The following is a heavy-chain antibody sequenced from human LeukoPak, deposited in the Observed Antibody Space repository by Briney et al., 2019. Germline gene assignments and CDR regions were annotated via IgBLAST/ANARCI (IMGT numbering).Heavy chain of an antibody. V-gene: IGHV3-48*04. J-gene: IGHJ6*04. D-gene: IGHD3-10*02. CDR3: AELGITMIGGV. CDR1: GFTFSSYS. Sequence: GGSLRLSCAASGFTFSSYSMNWVRRAPGKGLEWVSYISSGSTIYYADSVKGRFTISRDNAKNSLYLQMNSLRAEDTAVYYCAELGITMIGGVWGKGTTVTISS. CDR2: ISSGSTI.